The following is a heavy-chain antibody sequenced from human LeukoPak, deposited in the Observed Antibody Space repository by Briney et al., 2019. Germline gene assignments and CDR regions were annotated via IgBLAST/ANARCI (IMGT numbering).Heavy chain of an antibody. D-gene: IGHD3-10*01. J-gene: IGHJ6*02. CDR2: IRSKANSYAT. Sequence: PGGSLRLSCAASGFTFSGSAMHGVRQACGKGLEWVGRIRSKANSYATAYAASVKGRFTISRDDSKNTAYLQMNSLKTEDTAVYYCTRPIERWFYSPGLDYYYGMDVWGQGTTVTVSS. V-gene: IGHV3-73*01. CDR3: TRPIERWFYSPGLDYYYGMDV. CDR1: GFTFSGSA.